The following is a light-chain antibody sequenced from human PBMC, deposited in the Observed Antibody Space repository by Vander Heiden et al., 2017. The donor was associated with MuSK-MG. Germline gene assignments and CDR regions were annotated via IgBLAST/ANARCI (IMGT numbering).Light chain of an antibody. J-gene: IGKJ4*01. CDR1: QSISSW. Sequence: DIQMTPSPSTLSASVGARVTITCRASQSISSWLAWYQQKPGKAPKLLIYDASSLESGVPSRFSGSGSGTEFTLTISSLQPDDFATYYCQQDNSYSHTFGGGTKVEIK. V-gene: IGKV1-5*01. CDR2: DAS. CDR3: QQDNSYSHT.